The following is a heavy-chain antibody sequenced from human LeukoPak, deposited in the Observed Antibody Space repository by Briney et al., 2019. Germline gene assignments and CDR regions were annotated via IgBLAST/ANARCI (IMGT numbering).Heavy chain of an antibody. J-gene: IGHJ4*02. CDR1: GFTFGSYS. V-gene: IGHV3-48*02. Sequence: GGSLRLSWAASGFTFGSYSMNWDRQAPGKGLEWVSYISSSSSTIYYADSVKGRFTISRDNAKNSLYLQMNSLRDEDTAVYYCARGFRDYDSSGYDYWGQGTLVTVSS. CDR3: ARGFRDYDSSGYDY. CDR2: ISSSSSTI. D-gene: IGHD3-22*01.